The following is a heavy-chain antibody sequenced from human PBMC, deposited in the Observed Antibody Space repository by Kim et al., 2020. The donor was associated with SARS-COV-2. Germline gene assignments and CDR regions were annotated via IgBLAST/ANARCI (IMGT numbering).Heavy chain of an antibody. CDR2: ISYDGSNK. CDR3: ARAIVVENTPQDY. Sequence: GGSLRLSCAASGFTFSSYAMHWVRQAPGKGLEWVAVISYDGSNKYYADSVKGRFTISRDNSKNTLYLQMNSLRAEDTAVYYCARAIVVENTPQDYWGQGTLVTVSS. V-gene: IGHV3-30*04. CDR1: GFTFSSYA. D-gene: IGHD3-22*01. J-gene: IGHJ4*02.